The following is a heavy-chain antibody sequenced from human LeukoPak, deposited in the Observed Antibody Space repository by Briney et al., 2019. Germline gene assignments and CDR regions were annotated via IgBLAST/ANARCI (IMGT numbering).Heavy chain of an antibody. V-gene: IGHV3-72*01. Sequence: GGSLRLSCAASGFTFSDHYMDWVRQAPGKGLEWVGRTRNKANSYTTEYAASVKGRFTISRDDSKNSLYLQMNSLKTEDTAVYYCARVPIVQRYGPTTRVFDYWGQGTLVTVSS. CDR1: GFTFSDHY. J-gene: IGHJ4*02. CDR3: ARVPIVQRYGPTTRVFDY. D-gene: IGHD1-1*01. CDR2: TRNKANSYTT.